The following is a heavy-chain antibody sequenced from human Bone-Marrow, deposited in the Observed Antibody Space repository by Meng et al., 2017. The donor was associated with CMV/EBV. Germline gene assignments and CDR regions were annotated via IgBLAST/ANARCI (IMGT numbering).Heavy chain of an antibody. CDR3: ARSGMVGATYQYYHGMDV. J-gene: IGHJ6*02. D-gene: IGHD1-26*01. CDR2: INPNSGDT. V-gene: IGHV1-2*02. Sequence: ASVKVSCKAYGYTFTGYYIHWVRQAPGQGLEWMGYINPNSGDTKYAQKFQGRISVTRDASISTGYMELNRLRSDDTAVYSCARSGMVGATYQYYHGMDVWGQGTTGTVS. CDR1: GYTFTGYY.